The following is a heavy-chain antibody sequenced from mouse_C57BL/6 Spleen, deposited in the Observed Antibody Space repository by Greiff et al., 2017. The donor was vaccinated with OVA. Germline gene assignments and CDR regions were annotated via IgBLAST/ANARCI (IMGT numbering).Heavy chain of an antibody. D-gene: IGHD2-5*01. J-gene: IGHJ2*01. CDR3: ARSYYSNYPWYFDY. Sequence: DVKLVESGGGLVKPGGSLKLSCAASGFTFSSYAMSWVRQTPEKRLEWVATISDGGSYTYYPDNVKGRFTISRDNAKNNLYLQMSHLKSEDTAMYYCARSYYSNYPWYFDYWGQGTTLTVSS. V-gene: IGHV5-4*03. CDR2: ISDGGSYT. CDR1: GFTFSSYA.